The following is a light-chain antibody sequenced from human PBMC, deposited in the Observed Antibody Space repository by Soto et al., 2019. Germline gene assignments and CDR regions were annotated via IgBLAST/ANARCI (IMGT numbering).Light chain of an antibody. V-gene: IGKV3-20*01. J-gene: IGKJ1*01. CDR1: QSVGSSY. Sequence: EIVLTQSPGTLSLSPGESATLSCRASQSVGSSYVAWYRQKPGQATRLLIYGASSRATGIPDRFSGGGSGTDFTLTISRLEPEDFAVYYCQQYGSSPSTFGQGTKVDIK. CDR3: QQYGSSPST. CDR2: GAS.